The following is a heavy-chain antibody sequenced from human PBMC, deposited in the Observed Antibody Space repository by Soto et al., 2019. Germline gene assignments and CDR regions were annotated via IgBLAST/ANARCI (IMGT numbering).Heavy chain of an antibody. CDR1: GGSFSGYY. CDR2: INHSGST. CDR3: ARQRGGYFDY. J-gene: IGHJ4*02. D-gene: IGHD6-25*01. V-gene: IGHV4-34*01. Sequence: QVQLQQWGAGLLKPSETLSLTCAVYGGSFSGYYWSWIRQPPGKGLEWIGEINHSGSTNYNPSLKSRVTISVDTSKNQFYLKLSSVTAADTAVYYCARQRGGYFDYWGQGTLVTVSS.